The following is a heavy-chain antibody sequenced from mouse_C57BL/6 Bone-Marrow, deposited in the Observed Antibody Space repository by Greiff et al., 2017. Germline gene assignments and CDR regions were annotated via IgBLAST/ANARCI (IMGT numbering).Heavy chain of an antibody. CDR2: IYPRSGNT. D-gene: IGHD2-3*01. CDR1: GYTFTSYG. J-gene: IGHJ1*03. Sequence: QVQLQESGAELARPGASVKLSCKASGYTFTSYGISWVKQRTGQGLEWIGEIYPRSGNTYYNEKFKGKATLTADKSSSTAYMELRSLTSEDSAVYFCARYDGYWYFDVWGTGTTVTVSS. V-gene: IGHV1-81*01. CDR3: ARYDGYWYFDV.